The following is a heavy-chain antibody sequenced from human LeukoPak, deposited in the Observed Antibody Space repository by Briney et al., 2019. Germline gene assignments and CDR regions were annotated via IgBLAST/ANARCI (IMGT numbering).Heavy chain of an antibody. J-gene: IGHJ4*02. CDR1: GFTFSNYW. V-gene: IGHV3-7*01. CDR2: IKQDGGEK. CDR3: VRESITGDRDFDY. Sequence: GGSLRLSCAASGFTFSNYWMNWVRQAPGKGLEWVANIKQDGGEKSYVDSVKGRFTISRDNAKNSLYLLMDSLRADDTAVYYCVRESITGDRDFDYWGQGTLITVSS. D-gene: IGHD7-27*01.